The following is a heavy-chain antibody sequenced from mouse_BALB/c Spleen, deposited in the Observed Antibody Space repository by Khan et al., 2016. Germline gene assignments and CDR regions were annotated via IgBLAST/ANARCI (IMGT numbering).Heavy chain of an antibody. CDR1: GYSITSDYA. J-gene: IGHJ2*01. D-gene: IGHD1-1*01. Sequence: EVQLVESGPGLLKPSQSLSLTCTVTGYSITSDYAWNWIRQFPGNKPEWMAYISYSGSTTYSPSLRSSISITRDTSKNTFFMQLNSVTTEEPATYYCASGGLLLRYPDYFDSWGQGTTLTVSS. CDR3: ASGGLLLRYPDYFDS. V-gene: IGHV3-2*02. CDR2: ISYSGST.